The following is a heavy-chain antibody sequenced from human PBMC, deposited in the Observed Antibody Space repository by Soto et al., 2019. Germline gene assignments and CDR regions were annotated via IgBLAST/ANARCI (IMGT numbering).Heavy chain of an antibody. CDR1: GGTFSSYA. J-gene: IGHJ5*02. CDR3: ARVATMIVQGLNWFDP. CDR2: IIPIFGTA. D-gene: IGHD3-22*01. V-gene: IGHV1-69*13. Sequence: GASVKVSCKASGGTFSSYAISWVRQAPGQGLEWMGGIIPIFGTANYAQKFQGRVTITADESTSTAYMELSSLRSEDTAVYYCARVATMIVQGLNWFDPWGQGTLVTVSS.